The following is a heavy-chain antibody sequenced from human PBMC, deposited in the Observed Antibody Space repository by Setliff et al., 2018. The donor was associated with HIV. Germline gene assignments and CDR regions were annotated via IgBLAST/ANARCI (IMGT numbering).Heavy chain of an antibody. V-gene: IGHV3-23*01. Sequence: PGGSLRLSCAASGFTFSSYAMSWVRQAPGKGLEWVSAISGRGGSTFYADSVKGRFTISRDNSKNTLYLQMNSLRAEDTALYYCARVEYYYDSSGYQNWYFDLWGRGTLVTVSS. D-gene: IGHD3-22*01. J-gene: IGHJ2*01. CDR2: ISGRGGST. CDR3: ARVEYYYDSSGYQNWYFDL. CDR1: GFTFSSYA.